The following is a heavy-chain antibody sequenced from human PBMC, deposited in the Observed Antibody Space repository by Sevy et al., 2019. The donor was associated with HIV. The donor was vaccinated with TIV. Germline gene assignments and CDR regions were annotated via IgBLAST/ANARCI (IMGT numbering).Heavy chain of an antibody. CDR2: ISRSSSTI. CDR3: ARERKMCDRCGYYLHFDY. D-gene: IGHD3-22*01. CDR1: GFTFSSYS. Sequence: GGSLRLSCAASGFTFSSYSMNWVRQAPGKGLEWVSYISRSSSTIYYADSVKGRFTISRDNAKNSLYLQMNSLRDEDTAVYYWARERKMCDRCGYYLHFDYWGQGTLVTVSS. J-gene: IGHJ4*02. V-gene: IGHV3-48*02.